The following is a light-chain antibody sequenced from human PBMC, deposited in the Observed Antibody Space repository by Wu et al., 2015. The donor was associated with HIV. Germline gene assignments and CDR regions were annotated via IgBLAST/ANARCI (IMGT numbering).Light chain of an antibody. CDR1: QDVGKY. V-gene: IGKV3-15*01. CDR3: QQYEHWPPLT. Sequence: IVLMQSPDTLSLSPGERATLSCRASQDVGKYVAWYQQKPGQAPRLLMSATSIRASGIPARFIGRGSGTEFALTIDSLQSEDFAIYFCQQYEHWPPLTFGGGTTVEI. CDR2: ATS. J-gene: IGKJ4*01.